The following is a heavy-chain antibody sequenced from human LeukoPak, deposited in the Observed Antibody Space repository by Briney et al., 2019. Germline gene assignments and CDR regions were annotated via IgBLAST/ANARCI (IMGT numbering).Heavy chain of an antibody. V-gene: IGHV3-21*01. CDR1: GFTFSSYS. CDR3: ARDMNTVTTCYLQY. Sequence: GGSLRLSCAASGFTFSSYSMNWVRQAPGKGLEWVSSISSSSRHKYYAGSVKGRFTISRDDAKNSLFLEMNSLRAEDTAVYYYARDMNTVTTCYLQYWGQGTLVTVSS. D-gene: IGHD4-11*01. J-gene: IGHJ1*01. CDR2: ISSSSRHK.